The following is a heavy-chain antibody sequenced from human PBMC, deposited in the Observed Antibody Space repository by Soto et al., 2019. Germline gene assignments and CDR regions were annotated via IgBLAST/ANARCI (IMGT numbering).Heavy chain of an antibody. J-gene: IGHJ4*02. CDR1: GFTFSNYA. CDR3: ANSPLAYCSGVSCYPPHYFDY. CDR2: VGGSGDST. D-gene: IGHD2-15*01. V-gene: IGHV3-23*01. Sequence: EVQLLDSGGGLVQPGGSLRLSCAASGFTFSNYAMSWVRQAPGKGLEWVSGVGGSGDSTYYADSVKGRFTISRDTSKDSLYLPMNSLRAEDTAVYYCANSPLAYCSGVSCYPPHYFDYWGQGTLVTVSS.